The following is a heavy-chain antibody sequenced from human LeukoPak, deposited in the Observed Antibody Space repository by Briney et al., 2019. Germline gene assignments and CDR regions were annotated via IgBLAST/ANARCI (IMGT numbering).Heavy chain of an antibody. D-gene: IGHD2-2*03. CDR2: IYPDESNI. J-gene: IGHJ4*02. Sequence: GESLKISCKGSGYSFPTYWIAWVRQMPGKGLEWMGIIYPDESNIRYSPPFQGQVTISADKSISTAYLQWSGLKASDTAMYYCARPPSRGYSSSFEYWGQGTLVTVSS. CDR3: ARPPSRGYSSSFEY. V-gene: IGHV5-51*01. CDR1: GYSFPTYW.